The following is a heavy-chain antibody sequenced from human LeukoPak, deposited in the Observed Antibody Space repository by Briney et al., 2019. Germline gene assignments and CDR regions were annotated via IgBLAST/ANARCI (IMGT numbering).Heavy chain of an antibody. J-gene: IGHJ4*02. D-gene: IGHD6-13*01. CDR3: ARVPAGTYFDY. Sequence: TLSLTCTVSGGSISSYYWSWIRQPPGRGLEWIGNIYYSGSTNYNPSLKSRVTISVDTSKKQFSLRLTSVTAADTAVYYCARVPAGTYFDYWGQGTLVTVSS. CDR1: GGSISSYY. CDR2: IYYSGST. V-gene: IGHV4-59*01.